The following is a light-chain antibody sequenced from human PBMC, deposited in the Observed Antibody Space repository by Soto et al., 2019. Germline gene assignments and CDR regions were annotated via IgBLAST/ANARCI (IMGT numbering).Light chain of an antibody. CDR3: QQYNNWPRT. Sequence: IVMTQSPDTLSVSPGERATLSCSAGHTIYSNVACYQQRPGQAPRLLIYRASTRATGVPARFSGSGSGTEFTLTISSLQSEDFAVYYCQQYNNWPRTFGQGTKVDI. J-gene: IGKJ1*01. CDR2: RAS. V-gene: IGKV3-15*01. CDR1: HTIYSN.